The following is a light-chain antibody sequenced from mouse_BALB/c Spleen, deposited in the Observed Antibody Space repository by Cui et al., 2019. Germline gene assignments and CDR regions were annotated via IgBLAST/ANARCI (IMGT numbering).Light chain of an antibody. V-gene: IGKV14-111*01. CDR1: QDINSY. J-gene: IGKJ2*01. CDR2: RAN. CDR3: LQYDEFPYT. Sequence: DIKMTQSPSSMYASLGERVTITCKASQDINSYLSWFQQKPGKSPKTLIYRANRLVDGVPSRFSGSGSGQDYSLTISSLEYEDMGIYYCLQYDEFPYTCGGGTKLEIK.